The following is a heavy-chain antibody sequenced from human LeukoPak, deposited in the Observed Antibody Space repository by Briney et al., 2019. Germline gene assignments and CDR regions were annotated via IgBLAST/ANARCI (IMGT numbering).Heavy chain of an antibody. CDR2: ISAYNGNT. Sequence: GASVKVSCKASGYTFTSYGISWVRQAPGQGLEWMGWISAYNGNTNYAQKLQGRVTMTTDTSTSTAYMELRSLRSDDTAVYYCARPSRITMVRGVIMRAEPPGHWGQGTLVTVSS. CDR3: ARPSRITMVRGVIMRAEPPGH. J-gene: IGHJ4*02. CDR1: GYTFTSYG. D-gene: IGHD3-10*01. V-gene: IGHV1-18*01.